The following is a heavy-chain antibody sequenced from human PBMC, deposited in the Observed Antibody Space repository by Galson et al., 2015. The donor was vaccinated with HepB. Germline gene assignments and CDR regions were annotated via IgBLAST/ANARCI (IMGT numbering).Heavy chain of an antibody. CDR3: ATSGYSSGARY. V-gene: IGHV4-59*01. CDR2: IYYSGST. Sequence: LSLTCTVSGGSISSNYWSWIRQPPGKGLEWIGYIYYSGSTNYNPSLKSRVTISVDTSKNQFSLKLSSVTAADTAVYYCATSGYSSGARYWGQGTLVTVSS. J-gene: IGHJ4*02. D-gene: IGHD6-19*01. CDR1: GGSISSNY.